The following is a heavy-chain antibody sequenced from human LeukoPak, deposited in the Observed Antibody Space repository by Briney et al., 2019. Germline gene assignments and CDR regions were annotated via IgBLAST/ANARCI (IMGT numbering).Heavy chain of an antibody. J-gene: IGHJ6*02. CDR1: GASISGYY. CDR3: ARGTNRNYYYGMDV. CDR2: IYYSGST. D-gene: IGHD2-8*01. Sequence: SETLSLTCTVSGASISGYYWSWIRQPPGKGLEWIGYIYYSGSTKYNPSLKSRVTISIDTSKNQFSLELNSVTAADTAVYYCARGTNRNYYYGMDVWGQGTTVTVSS. V-gene: IGHV4-59*01.